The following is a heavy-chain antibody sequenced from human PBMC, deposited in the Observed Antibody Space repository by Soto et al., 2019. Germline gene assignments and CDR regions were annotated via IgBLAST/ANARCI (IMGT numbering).Heavy chain of an antibody. CDR2: SRNKANSYTT. CDR3: APLTGV. V-gene: IGHV3-72*01. Sequence: EVQLVESGGGLVQPGGSLRLSCAASGFTLRDHYMDWVRQAPGKGLEWVGRSRNKANSYTTDYAASVKGRFTISRDDSKNSLYLQMNSLKTEVTAVYYCAPLTGVWGQGTLVTVSS. J-gene: IGHJ1*01. CDR1: GFTLRDHY. D-gene: IGHD2-8*01.